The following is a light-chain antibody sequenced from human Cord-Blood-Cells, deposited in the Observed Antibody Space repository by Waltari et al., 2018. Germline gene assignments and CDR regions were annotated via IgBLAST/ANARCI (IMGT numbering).Light chain of an antibody. V-gene: IGKV1-5*03. CDR3: QQYNSYSRT. J-gene: IGKJ2*01. Sequence: DIQMTQSPSTLSASVGDRVTITCRASQSISSWLAWYQQKPGKAPKLLIYKASSLESVVPSSFSGSGSGTEFTLTISSLQPDDFATYYCQQYNSYSRTFGQGTKLEIK. CDR1: QSISSW. CDR2: KAS.